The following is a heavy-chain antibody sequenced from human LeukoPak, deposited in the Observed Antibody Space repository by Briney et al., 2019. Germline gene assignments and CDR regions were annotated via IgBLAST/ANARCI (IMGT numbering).Heavy chain of an antibody. CDR1: GGSISSYY. CDR3: ARGRPRFDY. V-gene: IGHV4-59*01. Sequence: PSQTLSLTCTVSGGSISSYYWSWIRQPPGKGLEWIGYIYYSGSTNYNPPLKGRVTTSVDTSKNQFSLKLSSVTAADTAVYYCARGRPRFDYWGQGTLVTVSS. J-gene: IGHJ4*02. CDR2: IYYSGST.